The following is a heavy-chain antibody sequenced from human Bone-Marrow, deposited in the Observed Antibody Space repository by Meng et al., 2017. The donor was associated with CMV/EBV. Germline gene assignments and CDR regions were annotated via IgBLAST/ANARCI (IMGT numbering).Heavy chain of an antibody. D-gene: IGHD6-6*01. J-gene: IGHJ4*02. CDR3: ARRSSSSGAPGRYFDY. Sequence: SQTLSLTCAVYGGSFSGYYWSWIRQPPGKGLAWIGEINHSGSTNYNPSLKSRVTISVDTSKNQFSLKLSSVTAADTAVYYCARRSSSSGAPGRYFDYWGQGTLVTVSS. V-gene: IGHV4-34*01. CDR1: GGSFSGYY. CDR2: INHSGST.